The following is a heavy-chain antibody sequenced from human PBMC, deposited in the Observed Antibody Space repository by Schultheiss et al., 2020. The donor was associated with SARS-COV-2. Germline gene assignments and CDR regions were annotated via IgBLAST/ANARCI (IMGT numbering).Heavy chain of an antibody. CDR3: ATLRAYCGGDCSYYYYGMDV. CDR1: GYTFTSYA. J-gene: IGHJ6*02. Sequence: SVKVSCKASGYTFTSYAMHWVRQAPGQRLEWMGGIIPIFGTANYAQKFQGRVTITADESTSTAYMELSSLRSEDTAVYYCATLRAYCGGDCSYYYYGMDVWGQGTTVTVAS. V-gene: IGHV1-69*13. D-gene: IGHD2-21*02. CDR2: IIPIFGTA.